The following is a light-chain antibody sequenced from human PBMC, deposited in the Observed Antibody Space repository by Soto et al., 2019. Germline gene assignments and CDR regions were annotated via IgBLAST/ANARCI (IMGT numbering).Light chain of an antibody. J-gene: IGKJ2*01. CDR1: QSVTSSS. CDR3: QHYGTSPPYT. CDR2: GTS. V-gene: IGKV3-20*01. Sequence: EIVLTQSPGTLSLSPGERAALSCRASQSVTSSSLAWYQQKPGQAPRLLIYGTSSRAAGIPDRFSGSGSGTDFTLTIRRLEPEDFAVYFCQHYGTSPPYTFGQGTKLEI.